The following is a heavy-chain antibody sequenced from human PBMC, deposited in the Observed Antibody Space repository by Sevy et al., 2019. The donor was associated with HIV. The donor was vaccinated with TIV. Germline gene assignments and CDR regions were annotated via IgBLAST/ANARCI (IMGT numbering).Heavy chain of an antibody. Sequence: SETLSLTCAVSGYSISSSNWWGWIRQPPGKGLEWIGYIYYSGRTYHNPSLKSPVSMSVDTSKNQFSLKLSAVTAVDTAVYYCARNRVRSSGRRLEAFDIRGQGTMVTVS. CDR2: IYYSGRT. V-gene: IGHV4-28*01. D-gene: IGHD3-22*01. J-gene: IGHJ3*02. CDR3: ARNRVRSSGRRLEAFDI. CDR1: GYSISSSNW.